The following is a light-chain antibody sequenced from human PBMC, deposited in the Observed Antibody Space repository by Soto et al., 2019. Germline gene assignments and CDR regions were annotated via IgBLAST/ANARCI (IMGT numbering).Light chain of an antibody. Sequence: ETVMTQSPATLSMSPGERATLSCRASQSLNSDLAWYQQKPGQAPRLLIYGASTRATGIPGRFSGSGSGTDFTLTISRLEPEDFAVYYCQQYGSSPPITFGQGTRLEIK. CDR2: GAS. CDR3: QQYGSSPPIT. V-gene: IGKV3-20*01. J-gene: IGKJ5*01. CDR1: QSLNSD.